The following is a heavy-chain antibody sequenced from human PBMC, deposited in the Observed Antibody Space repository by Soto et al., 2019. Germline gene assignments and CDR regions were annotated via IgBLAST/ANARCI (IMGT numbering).Heavy chain of an antibody. CDR3: TTEHIVVVPAAMDFDY. Sequence: PGGSLRLSCAASGFTFSSYAMNWVRQAPGKGLEWVSAISGSGGSTYYVDSVKGRFTISRDNSRNTLYLQMNSLRAEDTAVYYCTTEHIVVVPAAMDFDYWGQGTLVTVSS. CDR1: GFTFSSYA. CDR2: ISGSGGST. D-gene: IGHD2-2*01. J-gene: IGHJ4*02. V-gene: IGHV3-23*01.